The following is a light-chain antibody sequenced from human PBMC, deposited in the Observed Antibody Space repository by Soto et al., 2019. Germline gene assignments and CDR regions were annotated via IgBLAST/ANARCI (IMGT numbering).Light chain of an antibody. CDR1: QSISSY. J-gene: IGKJ1*01. CDR2: AAS. CDR3: QQYTTYPGT. V-gene: IGKV1-5*01. Sequence: DMQMTQAPSALTASVGERHTITCRASQSISSYLNWYQQKPGKAPKLLIYAASSLESGVPSRFCGSGSATAFTLTISSLQPDDFATYYCQQYTTYPGTFGQGTKVDIK.